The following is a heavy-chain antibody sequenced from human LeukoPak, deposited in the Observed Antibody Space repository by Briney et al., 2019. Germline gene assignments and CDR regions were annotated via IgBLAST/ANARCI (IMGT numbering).Heavy chain of an antibody. Sequence: GGSLRLSCAASGFTFSDYYMSWIRQAPGKGLEWVSYISSSGSTIYYADSVKGRFTISRDNAKNPLYLQMNSLRAEDTAVYYCARDGGPEYSSSWYLYWGQGTLVTVSS. V-gene: IGHV3-11*04. CDR2: ISSSGSTI. J-gene: IGHJ4*02. CDR3: ARDGGPEYSSSWYLY. D-gene: IGHD6-13*01. CDR1: GFTFSDYY.